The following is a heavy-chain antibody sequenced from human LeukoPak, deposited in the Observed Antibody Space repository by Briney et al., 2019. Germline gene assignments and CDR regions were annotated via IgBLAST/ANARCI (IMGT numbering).Heavy chain of an antibody. J-gene: IGHJ4*02. CDR2: INPSGGST. CDR1: GYTFTGYY. V-gene: IGHV1-46*01. CDR3: ARISSVAGNSGY. Sequence: ASVKVSCKTSGYTFTGYYMHWVRQAPGQGLEWMGIINPSGGSTSYAQKFQGRVTMTRDMSTSTVYMELSSLRSEDTAVYYCARISSVAGNSGYWGQGTLVTVSS. D-gene: IGHD6-19*01.